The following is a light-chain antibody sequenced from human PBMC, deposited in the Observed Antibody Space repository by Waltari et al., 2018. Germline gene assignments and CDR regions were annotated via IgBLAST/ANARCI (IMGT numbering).Light chain of an antibody. CDR1: QSVNTN. J-gene: IGKJ1*01. V-gene: IGKV3-15*01. Sequence: EIILTQSPATLSVFPGEETSLSCRASQSVNTNLAWYQHKPGQAPRLRIYGASIRATGIPARFRGGGSGTEFTLTISSLQSEDLSVYYCQQYINRPRTFGQGTKVEIK. CDR2: GAS. CDR3: QQYINRPRT.